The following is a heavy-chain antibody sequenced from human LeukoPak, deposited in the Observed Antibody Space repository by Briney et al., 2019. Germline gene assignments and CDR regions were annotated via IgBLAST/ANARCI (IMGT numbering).Heavy chain of an antibody. J-gene: IGHJ4*02. D-gene: IGHD6-13*01. CDR1: GFTFSDYY. CDR3: ARWLYSSSWYLGY. Sequence: GGSLRLSCAASGFTFSDYYMSRIRQAPGKGLEWVSYISSSGSTIYYADSVKGRFTISRDNAKNSLYLQMNSLRAEDTAVYYCARWLYSSSWYLGYWGQGTLVTVSS. CDR2: ISSSGSTI. V-gene: IGHV3-11*01.